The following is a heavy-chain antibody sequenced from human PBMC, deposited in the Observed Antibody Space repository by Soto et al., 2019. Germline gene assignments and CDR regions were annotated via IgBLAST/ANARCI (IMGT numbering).Heavy chain of an antibody. CDR2: ISYDASDQ. CDR3: ARSLVVPAGINY. Sequence: LRLSCAASGFTFSSHAMYWVRQAPGKGLEWVAVISYDASDQFYADSVKGRFSISRDNSKNTLYLQMNSLRVEDTAVYYCARSLVVPAGINYWGQGTLVTVSS. CDR1: GFTFSSHA. D-gene: IGHD2-2*01. V-gene: IGHV3-30-3*01. J-gene: IGHJ4*02.